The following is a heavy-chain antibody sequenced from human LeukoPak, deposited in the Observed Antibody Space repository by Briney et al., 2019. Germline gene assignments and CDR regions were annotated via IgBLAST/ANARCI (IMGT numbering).Heavy chain of an antibody. CDR3: AREGTYDILTGYYTSLDSFDI. Sequence: SETLSLTCTVSGGSISNYYWNWIRQFPGRGLEWIGYISHSGSTNYSPSLESRVTISVDPSKNQFSLKVISVTAADAAVYYCAREGTYDILTGYYTSLDSFDIWGQGKMVTVSS. J-gene: IGHJ3*02. D-gene: IGHD3-9*01. V-gene: IGHV4-59*01. CDR1: GGSISNYY. CDR2: ISHSGST.